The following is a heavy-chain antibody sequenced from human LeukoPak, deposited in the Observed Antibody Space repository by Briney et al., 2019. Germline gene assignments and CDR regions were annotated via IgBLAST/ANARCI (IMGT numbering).Heavy chain of an antibody. V-gene: IGHV4-61*01. CDR2: IYYTGST. CDR1: GGSISSSSYY. CDR3: ARRRHDYGDYYFDY. J-gene: IGHJ4*02. D-gene: IGHD4-17*01. Sequence: SETLSLTCTVSGGSISSSSYYWSWIRQPPGKGLEWIGYIYYTGSTNYNPSLKSRVTISVDTSKNQFSLKLSSVTAADTAVYYCARRRHDYGDYYFDYWGQGTLVTVSS.